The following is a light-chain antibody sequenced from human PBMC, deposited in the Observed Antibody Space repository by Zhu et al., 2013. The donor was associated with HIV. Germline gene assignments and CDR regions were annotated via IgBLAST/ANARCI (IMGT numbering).Light chain of an antibody. Sequence: QSVLTQPPSESGTPGQSVTISCSGSSSNIGNSFLFWYQQLPGTAPKLLIYGDSNRPSGVPDRFSGSKSGTSASLAITGLQADDEADYYCQSYDTTLNGHVVFGGGTKLTVL. CDR1: SSNIGNSF. CDR3: QSYDTTLNGHVV. J-gene: IGLJ2*01. V-gene: IGLV1-40*01. CDR2: GDS.